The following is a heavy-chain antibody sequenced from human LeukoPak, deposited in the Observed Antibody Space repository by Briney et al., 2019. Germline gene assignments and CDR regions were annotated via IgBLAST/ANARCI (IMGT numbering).Heavy chain of an antibody. CDR1: GFTFSSYA. Sequence: HPGGSLRLSCAASGFTFSSYAMHWVRQAPGKGLEYASAISSTGTSTYYANSAKGRFTISRDNSKNTLYLQMGSLRGEDMAVYYCARVGKTSSAYWGQGTLVTVSS. CDR2: ISSTGTST. J-gene: IGHJ4*02. CDR3: ARVGKTSSAY. V-gene: IGHV3-64*01.